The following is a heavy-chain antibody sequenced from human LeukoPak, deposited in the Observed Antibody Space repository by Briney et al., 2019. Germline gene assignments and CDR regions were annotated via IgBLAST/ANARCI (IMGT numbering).Heavy chain of an antibody. V-gene: IGHV4-38-2*01. D-gene: IGHD3-10*01. J-gene: IGHJ3*02. CDR1: GYSISSGYY. CDR3: ARGPYGSGSYYNVEDAFDI. Sequence: SETLSLTCAVSGYSISSGYYWGRIRQPPGKGLEWIGSIYHSGSTYYNPSLKSRVTISVDTSKNQFSLKLSSVTAADTAVYYCARGPYGSGSYYNVEDAFDIWGQGTMVTVSS. CDR2: IYHSGST.